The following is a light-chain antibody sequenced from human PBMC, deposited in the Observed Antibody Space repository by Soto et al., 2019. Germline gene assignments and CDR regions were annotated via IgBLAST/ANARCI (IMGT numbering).Light chain of an antibody. Sequence: EIVLTQSPATLSLSPGERATLSCRASQSVSSYLAWYQQKPGQAPRLLIYDASNRATDIPARFSGSGSGTDLTLTINSLEPEDFAVYYCLQRSGWPWTFGQGTKVEIK. J-gene: IGKJ1*01. CDR3: LQRSGWPWT. CDR1: QSVSSY. V-gene: IGKV3-11*01. CDR2: DAS.